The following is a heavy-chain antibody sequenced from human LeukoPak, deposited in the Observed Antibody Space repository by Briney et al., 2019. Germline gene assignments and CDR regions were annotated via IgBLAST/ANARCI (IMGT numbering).Heavy chain of an antibody. V-gene: IGHV1-24*01. CDR2: YDPEEGRR. J-gene: IGHJ1*01. D-gene: IGHD3-22*01. CDR1: EYTLTELS. CDR3: AAGPFYDITGYHLNY. Sequence: ASVNVSCMVSEYTLTELSIHLVRQAPGRGLEWVGGYDPEEGRRVFGPRFHGRVTMTEYTSTATAYMELSSLRSDDTAVYYCAAGPFYDITGYHLNYWGRGTLVAVSS.